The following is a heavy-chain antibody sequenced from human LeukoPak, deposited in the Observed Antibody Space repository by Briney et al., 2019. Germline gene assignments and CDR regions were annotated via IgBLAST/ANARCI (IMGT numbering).Heavy chain of an antibody. D-gene: IGHD2-2*01. CDR2: IYHSGST. Sequence: PSETLSLTCAVSGYSISSGYYWGWIRQPPGKGLEWIGSIYHSGSTYYNPSLKSRVTISVDTSKNQFSLKLTSVTAADTAVYYCARDGGYCSSTSCLGVDYWGQGTLVTVSS. CDR1: GYSISSGYY. J-gene: IGHJ4*02. V-gene: IGHV4-38-2*02. CDR3: ARDGGYCSSTSCLGVDY.